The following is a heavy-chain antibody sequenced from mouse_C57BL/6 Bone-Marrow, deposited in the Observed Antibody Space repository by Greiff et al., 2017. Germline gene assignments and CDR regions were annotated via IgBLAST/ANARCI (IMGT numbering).Heavy chain of an antibody. CDR1: GYTFTSYW. J-gene: IGHJ4*01. V-gene: IGHV1-50*01. CDR3: ASIYYGYERAMDY. CDR2: IDPSDSYT. Sequence: VQLQQPGAELVKPGASVKLSCKASGYTFTSYWMQWVKQRPGQGLEWIGEIDPSDSYTNYNQKFKGKATLTVDTSSSTAYMQLSSLTSEDSAVDYCASIYYGYERAMDYWGQGTSVTVSS. D-gene: IGHD2-2*01.